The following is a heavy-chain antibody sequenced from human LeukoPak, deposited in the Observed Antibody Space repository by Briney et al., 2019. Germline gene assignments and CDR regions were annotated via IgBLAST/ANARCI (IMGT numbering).Heavy chain of an antibody. D-gene: IGHD3-22*01. V-gene: IGHV4-39*07. CDR1: GGSISSSSYY. CDR2: IYYSGST. J-gene: IGHJ3*02. CDR3: ARDLGYDSSGYYEGYAFDI. Sequence: SETLSLTCTVSGGSISSSSYYWGWIRQPPGKGLEWIGSIYYSGSTYYNPSLKSRVTISVDTSKNQFSLKLSSVTAADTAVYYCARDLGYDSSGYYEGYAFDIWGQGTMVTVSS.